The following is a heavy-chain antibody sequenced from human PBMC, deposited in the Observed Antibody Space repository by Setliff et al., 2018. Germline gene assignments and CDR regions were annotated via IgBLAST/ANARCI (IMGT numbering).Heavy chain of an antibody. D-gene: IGHD3-10*01. Sequence: SETLSLTCAVYGGSFSGYYWNWIRQAPGKGLEWIGEINHRGTTSYTPSLKGRVTISVDTSKNQVSLKLTSVTVADTAVYYCARDYWGSLDYWGQGTLVTVSS. J-gene: IGHJ4*02. V-gene: IGHV4-34*01. CDR2: INHRGTT. CDR1: GGSFSGYY. CDR3: ARDYWGSLDY.